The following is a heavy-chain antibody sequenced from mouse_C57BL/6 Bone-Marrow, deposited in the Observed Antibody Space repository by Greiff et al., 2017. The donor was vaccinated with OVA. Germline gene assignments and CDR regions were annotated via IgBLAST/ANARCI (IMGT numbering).Heavy chain of an antibody. Sequence: VQLQQSGAELARPGASVKLSCKASGYTFTSYGISWVKQSPGQGLEWIGEIYPRSGNTYYNEKFKGKATLTADKSSSTAYMELRSLTSEDSAVYFCARSNAIYDYDGHYYAMDYWGQGTSVTVSS. V-gene: IGHV1-81*01. CDR3: ARSNAIYDYDGHYYAMDY. D-gene: IGHD2-4*01. CDR2: IYPRSGNT. J-gene: IGHJ4*01. CDR1: GYTFTSYG.